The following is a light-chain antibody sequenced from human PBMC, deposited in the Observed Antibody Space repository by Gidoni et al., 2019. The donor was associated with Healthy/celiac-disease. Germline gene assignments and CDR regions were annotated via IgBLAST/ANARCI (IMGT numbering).Light chain of an antibody. V-gene: IGKV4-1*01. Sequence: DIVMTQSPASLAVSLGERATINCTSSQSVLYSSNNKNYLAWYQQKPGQPPKLLIYWASTRESGVTDGFSGSGSGTDFTLTSSSLQAEDGGVYYCQEYYSTLTFGGGTKVEIK. CDR2: WAS. J-gene: IGKJ4*01. CDR1: QSVLYSSNNKNY. CDR3: QEYYSTLT.